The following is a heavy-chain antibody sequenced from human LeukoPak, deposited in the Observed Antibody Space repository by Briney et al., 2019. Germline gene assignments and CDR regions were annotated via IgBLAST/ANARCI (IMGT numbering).Heavy chain of an antibody. CDR3: ARGGPHDLWSGSGGFDI. D-gene: IGHD3-3*01. CDR2: ISVYNGNT. CDR1: GYSFTSYA. Sequence: ASVKVSCKASGYSFTSYAISWVRQAPGQGLEWMGWISVYNGNTNYAQKVQGRVTMTRDTSISTGSMELSRLSSDDTAVYYCARGGPHDLWSGSGGFDIWGQGTMVTVSS. J-gene: IGHJ3*02. V-gene: IGHV1-18*01.